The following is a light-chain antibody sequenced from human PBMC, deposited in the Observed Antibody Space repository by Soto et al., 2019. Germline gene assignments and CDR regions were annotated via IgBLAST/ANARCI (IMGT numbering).Light chain of an antibody. CDR3: CSYATISTYL. CDR2: AVT. J-gene: IGLJ1*01. V-gene: IGLV2-11*01. CDR1: SSDVGGYEY. Sequence: QSALTQPRSVSGSPGQSVTISCTGTSSDVGGYEYVSWYQQYPGKAPKLMIYAVTRRPSGVPDRFSGSKSGNTASLTISGLQAEDEADYYCCSYATISTYLFGTGTKLTVL.